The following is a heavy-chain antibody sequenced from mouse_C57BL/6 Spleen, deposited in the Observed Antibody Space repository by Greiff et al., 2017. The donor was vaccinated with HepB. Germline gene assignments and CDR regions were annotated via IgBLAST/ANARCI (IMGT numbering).Heavy chain of an antibody. J-gene: IGHJ2*01. V-gene: IGHV14-1*01. Sequence: VQLQQSGAELVRPGASVKLSCTASGFNIKDYYMHWVKQRPEQGLEWIGRIDPEDGDTEYAPKFQGKATMTADTSSNTAYLQLSSLTSEDTAVYYCTTGGFTNWASDYWGQGTTLTVSS. D-gene: IGHD4-1*01. CDR2: IDPEDGDT. CDR3: TTGGFTNWASDY. CDR1: GFNIKDYY.